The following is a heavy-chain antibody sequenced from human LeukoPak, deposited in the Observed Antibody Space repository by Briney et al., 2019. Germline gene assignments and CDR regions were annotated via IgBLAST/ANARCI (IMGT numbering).Heavy chain of an antibody. CDR2: ISSSSSYI. CDR1: GFTFSSYE. D-gene: IGHD4-17*01. CDR3: ARPVDDDYGAFGA. V-gene: IGHV3-21*01. J-gene: IGHJ5*02. Sequence: GGSLRLSCAASGFTFSSYEMNWVRQAPGKGLEWVSSISSSSSYIYYADSVKGRFTISRDNAKNSLYLQMNSLRAEDTAVYYCARPVDDDYGAFGAWGQGTLVTVSS.